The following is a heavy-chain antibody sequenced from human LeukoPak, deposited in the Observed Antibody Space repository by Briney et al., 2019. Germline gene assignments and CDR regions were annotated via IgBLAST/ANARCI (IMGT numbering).Heavy chain of an antibody. J-gene: IGHJ4*02. Sequence: ESGPTLVKPTQPLTLTCTFSGFSLSTSGVGVGWIRQPPGKALEWLALIYWNDDKRYSPSLKSRLTITKDTSKNQVVLTMTNMDPVDTATYYCAHRRDGGSCYDYWSQGTLVTVSS. CDR3: AHRRDGGSCYDY. D-gene: IGHD2-15*01. CDR1: GFSLSTSGVG. CDR2: IYWNDDK. V-gene: IGHV2-5*01.